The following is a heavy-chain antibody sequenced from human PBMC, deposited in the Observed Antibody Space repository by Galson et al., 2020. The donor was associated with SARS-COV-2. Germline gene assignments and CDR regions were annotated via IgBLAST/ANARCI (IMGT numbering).Heavy chain of an antibody. CDR2: ISYDGSNK. V-gene: IGHV3-30*18. J-gene: IGHJ4*02. D-gene: IGHD3-3*01. CDR3: AKIFPTIFGVVSLTGLAFDY. Sequence: TGGSLRLSCAASGFTFSSYGMHWVRQAPGKGLEWVAVISYDGSNKYYADSVKGRFTISRDNSKNTLYLQMNSLRAEDTAVYYCAKIFPTIFGVVSLTGLAFDYWGQGTLVTVSS. CDR1: GFTFSSYG.